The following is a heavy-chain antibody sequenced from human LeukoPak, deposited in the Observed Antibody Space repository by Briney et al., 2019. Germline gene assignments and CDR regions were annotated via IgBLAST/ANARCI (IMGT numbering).Heavy chain of an antibody. CDR3: ARASYCSGGSCCSEYFQH. D-gene: IGHD2-15*01. CDR1: GFTFSSYA. Sequence: PGRSLRLSCAASGFTFSSYAMHWVRQAPGKGLEWVAVISYDGSNKYYADSVKGRFTISRDNSKNTLYLQMNSLRAEDTAVYYCARASYCSGGSCCSEYFQHWGQGTLVTVSS. CDR2: ISYDGSNK. J-gene: IGHJ1*01. V-gene: IGHV3-30-3*01.